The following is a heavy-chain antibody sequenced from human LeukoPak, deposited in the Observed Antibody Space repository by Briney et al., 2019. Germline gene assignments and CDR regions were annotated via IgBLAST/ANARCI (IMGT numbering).Heavy chain of an antibody. V-gene: IGHV3-23*01. CDR3: AKAPEEYCFDY. CDR2: IRSSGVTT. J-gene: IGHJ4*02. CDR1: GFIFSSYD. Sequence: RPGGSLRLSCAASGFIFSSYDMSWVRQAPGKGPEWVSTIRSSGVTTYYADSVKGRFTISRDNSKNTLYLQMNSLRADDTAVYYCAKAPEEYCFDYWGQGTLVTVSS.